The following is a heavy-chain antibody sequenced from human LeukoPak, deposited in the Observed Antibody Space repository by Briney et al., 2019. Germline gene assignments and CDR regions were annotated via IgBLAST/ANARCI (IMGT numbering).Heavy chain of an antibody. CDR3: ARDHYCSSTSCHRVWYYYYGMDV. Sequence: ASVEVSCKASGYTFTSYGISWVRQAPGQGLEWMGWISAYNGNTNYAQKLQGGVTMTTDTSTSTAYMELRSLRSDDTAVYYCARDHYCSSTSCHRVWYYYYGMDVWGKGTTVTVSS. CDR1: GYTFTSYG. D-gene: IGHD2-2*01. J-gene: IGHJ6*04. CDR2: ISAYNGNT. V-gene: IGHV1-18*04.